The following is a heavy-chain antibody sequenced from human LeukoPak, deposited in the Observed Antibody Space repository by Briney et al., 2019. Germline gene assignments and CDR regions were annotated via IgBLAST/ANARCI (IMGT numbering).Heavy chain of an antibody. Sequence: SENLSLTSSASGYSISSGYYWGWIRHPPGKGLEWFGSIYHSGSTYYNPSLKSRVTISVDTSKNQFSLRLSSVTAADTAVYYCARPYYDFWSGYSTYYYMDVWGKGTTVTVSS. V-gene: IGHV4-38-2*01. CDR2: IYHSGST. J-gene: IGHJ6*03. D-gene: IGHD3-3*01. CDR3: ARPYYDFWSGYSTYYYMDV. CDR1: GYSISSGYY.